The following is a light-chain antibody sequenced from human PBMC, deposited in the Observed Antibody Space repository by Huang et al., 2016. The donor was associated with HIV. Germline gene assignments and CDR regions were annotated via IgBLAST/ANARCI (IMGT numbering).Light chain of an antibody. J-gene: IGKJ2*01. V-gene: IGKV3-15*01. CDR3: QQYNNWPPRYT. CDR2: GAS. CDR1: QTVNNN. Sequence: EIVMTQSPATLSVSPGERVTLSCRASQTVNNNLAWYQRKPGQPPRLLIHGASTRATGSPARLSGSGSGTECTLTISSLQSEDFAVYYCQQYNNWPPRYTFGQGTKLDIK.